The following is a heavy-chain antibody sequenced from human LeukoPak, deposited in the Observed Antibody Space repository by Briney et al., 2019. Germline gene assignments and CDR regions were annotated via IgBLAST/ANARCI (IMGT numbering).Heavy chain of an antibody. CDR2: IYYSGST. CDR1: GGSISSYY. D-gene: IGHD2-2*01. CDR3: ARESLGYCSSTSCPFDY. J-gene: IGHJ4*02. V-gene: IGHV4-59*01. Sequence: SETLSLTCTVSGGSISSYYWSWIRQPPGKGLEWIGYIYYSGSTNYNPFLKSRVTISVDTSKNQFSLKLSSVTAADTAVYYCARESLGYCSSTSCPFDYWGQGTLVTVSS.